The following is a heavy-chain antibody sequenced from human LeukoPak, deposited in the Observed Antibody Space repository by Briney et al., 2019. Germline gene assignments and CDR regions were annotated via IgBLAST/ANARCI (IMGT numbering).Heavy chain of an antibody. D-gene: IGHD6-6*01. Sequence: SETLSLTCAVYGGSFSGYYWSWVRQPPGKGLGWIGYIYYSGSTTYNPSLKSRVTISVDTSKNQFSLKLSSVTAADTAVYYCARVPSIAARRASVYYFDYWGQGTLVTVSS. J-gene: IGHJ4*02. CDR3: ARVPSIAARRASVYYFDY. CDR2: IYYSGST. V-gene: IGHV4-59*01. CDR1: GGSFSGYY.